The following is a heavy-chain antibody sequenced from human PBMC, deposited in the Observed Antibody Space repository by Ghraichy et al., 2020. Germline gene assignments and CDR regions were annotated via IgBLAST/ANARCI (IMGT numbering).Heavy chain of an antibody. CDR3: AREGSYSSGPSG. Sequence: SETLSLTCTVSGYSINSGYYWGWIRQPPGKGLEWIGSIYHSGSTYYNPSLKSRVTISVDTSKNQFSLKLSSVTAADTAVYYCAREGSYSSGPSGWGQGTLVTVSS. V-gene: IGHV4-38-2*02. CDR1: GYSINSGYY. J-gene: IGHJ4*02. D-gene: IGHD6-19*01. CDR2: IYHSGST.